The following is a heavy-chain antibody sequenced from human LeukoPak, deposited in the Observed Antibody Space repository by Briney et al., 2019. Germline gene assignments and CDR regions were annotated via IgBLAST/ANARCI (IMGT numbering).Heavy chain of an antibody. J-gene: IGHJ4*02. CDR1: GFTVTSNY. CDR3: ATLGSIVWGRKGTASSL. CDR2: IYSGGTP. D-gene: IGHD2-21*02. Sequence: PGRSLRLSCAASGFTVTSNYISWVRQAPGKGLEWVSIIYSGGTPYYADSVKGRFTTSRHNSKNTLYLQMNSLRAEDTAVYYCATLGSIVWGRKGTASSLWGQGTLVTVSS. V-gene: IGHV3-53*04.